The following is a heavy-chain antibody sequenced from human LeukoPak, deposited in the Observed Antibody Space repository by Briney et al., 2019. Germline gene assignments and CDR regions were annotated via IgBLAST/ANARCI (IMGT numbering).Heavy chain of an antibody. V-gene: IGHV1-18*04. Sequence: ASVKVSCKASGYTFTSYGISWVRQDPGQGLEWMGWISAYNGNTNYAQKLQGRVTMTSDTSTSTAYMELRSLRSDDTAVYYCARVNGWGYGSGSYYKGYGDYWGQGTLVTVSS. CDR3: ARVNGWGYGSGSYYKGYGDY. CDR1: GYTFTSYG. J-gene: IGHJ4*02. D-gene: IGHD3-10*01. CDR2: ISAYNGNT.